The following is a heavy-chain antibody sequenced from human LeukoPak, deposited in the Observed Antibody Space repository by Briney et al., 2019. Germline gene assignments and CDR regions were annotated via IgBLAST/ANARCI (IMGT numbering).Heavy chain of an antibody. D-gene: IGHD6-13*01. CDR1: GFSFGDYG. CDR3: ARGPAATGVYYFDY. V-gene: IGHV3-20*04. CDR2: INWNGVST. Sequence: GGSLRLSCAAYGFSFGDYGVSWVRQPPGKGLEWVSGINWNGVSTVYADSVKGRFTISRDNAKNSVYLQISSLRAEDTALYYCARGPAATGVYYFDYWGQGTLVTVSS. J-gene: IGHJ4*02.